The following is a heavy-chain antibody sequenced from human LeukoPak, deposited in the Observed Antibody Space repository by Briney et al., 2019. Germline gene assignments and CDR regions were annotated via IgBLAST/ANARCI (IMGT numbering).Heavy chain of an antibody. CDR2: ISSSSGTI. CDR3: ASSRYSGSSSSFDY. CDR1: GFTFSSYS. J-gene: IGHJ4*02. D-gene: IGHD1-26*01. V-gene: IGHV3-48*02. Sequence: PGGSLRLSCAGSGFTFSSYSMNWVRQAPGKGLEWVSYISSSSGTIYYADSVKGRFTISRDNAKNSLYLQMNSLRDEDTAVYYCASSRYSGSSSSFDYWGQGTLVTVSS.